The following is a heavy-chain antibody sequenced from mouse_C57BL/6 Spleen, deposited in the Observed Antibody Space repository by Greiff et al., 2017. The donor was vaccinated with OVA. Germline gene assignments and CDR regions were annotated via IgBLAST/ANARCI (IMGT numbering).Heavy chain of an antibody. D-gene: IGHD2-5*01. V-gene: IGHV1-39*01. Sequence: EVKVVESGPELVKPGASVKISCKASGYSFTDYNMNWVKQSNGKSLEWIGVINPNYGTTSYNQKFKGKATLTVDQSSSTAYMQLNSLTSEDSAVYYCARSGSNSPRWYFDVWGTGTTVTVSS. J-gene: IGHJ1*03. CDR1: GYSFTDYN. CDR2: INPNYGTT. CDR3: ARSGSNSPRWYFDV.